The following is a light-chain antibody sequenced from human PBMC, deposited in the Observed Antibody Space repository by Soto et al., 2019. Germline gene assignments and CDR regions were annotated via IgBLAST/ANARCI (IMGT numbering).Light chain of an antibody. CDR3: QQYNTWPPFT. Sequence: EVVMTQSPATLSVSPGDRATLSCRASENINANLAWYQQKPGQAPRLLVYRASTRATDLPDRFSGSGSGTEFTLTISSLQSEDVAVYYCQQYNTWPPFTFGPGTKVDIK. V-gene: IGKV3-15*01. CDR1: ENINAN. CDR2: RAS. J-gene: IGKJ3*01.